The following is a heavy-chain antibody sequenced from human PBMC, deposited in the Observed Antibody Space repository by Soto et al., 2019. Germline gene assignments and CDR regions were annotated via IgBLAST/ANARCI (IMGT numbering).Heavy chain of an antibody. D-gene: IGHD4-17*01. CDR3: ARAPRLRLQNYYYGMDV. J-gene: IGHJ6*02. CDR2: ISAYNGNT. CDR1: GYTFTIYG. Sequence: QVQLVQSGAEVKKPGASVKVSCTASGYTFTIYGISWVRQAPGQGLEWMGWISAYNGNTNYAQKLQGRVTMTTDTSTSTDYMELRSLRSDDTAVYYCARAPRLRLQNYYYGMDVGGQGTTVTVSS. V-gene: IGHV1-18*01.